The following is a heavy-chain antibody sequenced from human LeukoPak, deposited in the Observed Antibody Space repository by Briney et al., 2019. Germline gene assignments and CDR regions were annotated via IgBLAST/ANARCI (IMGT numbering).Heavy chain of an antibody. V-gene: IGHV1-69*05. D-gene: IGHD3-22*01. J-gene: IGHJ3*02. CDR1: GGTFSSYA. CDR2: IIPIFGTA. CDR3: ARTLRITMIVVAPDAFDI. Sequence: SVKVSCKASGGTFSSYAISWVRQAPGQGLEWMGRIIPIFGTANYAQKFQGRVTITTDESTSTAYMELSSLRSEDTAVSYCARTLRITMIVVAPDAFDIWGQGTMVTVSS.